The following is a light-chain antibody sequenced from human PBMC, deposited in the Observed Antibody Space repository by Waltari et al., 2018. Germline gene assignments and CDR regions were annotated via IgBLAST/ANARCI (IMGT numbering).Light chain of an antibody. CDR3: CSYTDGNTLV. Sequence: QSALTQPASVSGSPGQSITISCTGTSSDVGSYNFVSWYQQHPDKAPKLIIYKVSERTSGVSNRFSGSKSDNTASLTISGLQAEDEAHYYCCSYTDGNTLVFGGGTKLTVL. CDR1: SSDVGSYNF. V-gene: IGLV2-23*02. J-gene: IGLJ2*01. CDR2: KVS.